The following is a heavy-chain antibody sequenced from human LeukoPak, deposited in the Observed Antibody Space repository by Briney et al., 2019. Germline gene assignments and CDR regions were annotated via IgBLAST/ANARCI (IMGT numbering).Heavy chain of an antibody. CDR2: IYYSGSP. D-gene: IGHD3-22*01. J-gene: IGHJ4*02. CDR3: AVGHYYHSSGYLFDY. V-gene: IGHV4-30-4*01. Sequence: PSETLSLTCTVSGGSISTGDYYWSWIRQPPGKGLEWIGYIYYSGSPYYNPSLKSRVTISVDTSKNQFSLKLSSVPAADTAVYYCAVGHYYHSSGYLFDYWGQGTLVTVSS. CDR1: GGSISTGDYY.